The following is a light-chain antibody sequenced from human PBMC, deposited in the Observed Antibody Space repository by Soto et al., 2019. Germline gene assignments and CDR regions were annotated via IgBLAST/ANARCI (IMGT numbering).Light chain of an antibody. J-gene: IGKJ1*01. V-gene: IGKV1-5*03. Sequence: DIQMTQAPSTVSASVGDRVIIVCRASQSIGSWLAWYQQKPGKAPKLLIYKASSLESGVPSRFSGSGSGKEFTLTIRSLQPDDFATYYCHQYNTDRGTFGQVTKVEIX. CDR2: KAS. CDR1: QSIGSW. CDR3: HQYNTDRGT.